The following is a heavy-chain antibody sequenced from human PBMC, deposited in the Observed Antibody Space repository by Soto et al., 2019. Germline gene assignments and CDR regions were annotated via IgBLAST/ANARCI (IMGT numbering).Heavy chain of an antibody. J-gene: IGHJ4*02. D-gene: IGHD6-13*01. CDR3: AKLPRSSTAPKGRYFDY. CDR2: ISGSGGST. Sequence: GGSLRLSCAASGFTFSSYAMSWVRQAPGKGLEWVSAISGSGGSTYYADSVKGRFTISRDNSKNTLYLQMNSLRAEDTAVYYCAKLPRSSTAPKGRYFDYWGQGTLVTVSS. CDR1: GFTFSSYA. V-gene: IGHV3-23*01.